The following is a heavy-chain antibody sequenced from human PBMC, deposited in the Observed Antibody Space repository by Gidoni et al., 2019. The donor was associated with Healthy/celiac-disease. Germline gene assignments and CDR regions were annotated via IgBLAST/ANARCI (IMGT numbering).Heavy chain of an antibody. D-gene: IGHD3-3*01. CDR1: GFTFSSYS. V-gene: IGHV3-48*02. Sequence: EVQLVESGGGLVQPGGSLRLSCAASGFTFSSYSMNWVRQAPGKGLEWVSYISSSSSTIYYADSVKGRFTISRDNAKNSLYLQMNSLRDEDTAVYYCARESTRTYYDFWRGAFDIWGQGTMVTVSS. CDR3: ARESTRTYYDFWRGAFDI. J-gene: IGHJ3*02. CDR2: ISSSSSTI.